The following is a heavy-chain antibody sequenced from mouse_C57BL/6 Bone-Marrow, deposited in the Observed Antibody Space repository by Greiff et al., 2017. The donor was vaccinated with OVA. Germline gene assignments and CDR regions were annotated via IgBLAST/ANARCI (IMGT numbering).Heavy chain of an antibody. J-gene: IGHJ2*01. Sequence: VKVVESGAELMKPGASVKLSCKATGYTFTGYWIEWVKQRPGHGLEWIGEILPGSGSTNYNEKFKGKATFTADTSSNTAYMQLSSLTTEDSAIYYCARLTTVVATRDYFDYWGQGTTLTVSS. V-gene: IGHV1-9*01. CDR3: ARLTTVVATRDYFDY. CDR1: GYTFTGYW. CDR2: ILPGSGST. D-gene: IGHD1-1*01.